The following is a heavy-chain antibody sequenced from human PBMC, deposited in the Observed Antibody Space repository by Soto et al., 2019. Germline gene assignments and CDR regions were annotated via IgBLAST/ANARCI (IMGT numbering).Heavy chain of an antibody. J-gene: IGHJ4*02. CDR2: IKSKTDGGTT. CDR3: ARGFFSAVYAAHFDH. Sequence: TGGSLRLSCAASGFTFSNAWMSWVRQAPGKGLEWVGRIKSKTDGGTTDYAAPVKGRFTISRDNYKNMLSLQMNSLRAEDTAVYYCARGFFSAVYAAHFDHWGQGTPVPVSS. D-gene: IGHD2-8*01. V-gene: IGHV3-15*01. CDR1: GFTFSNAW.